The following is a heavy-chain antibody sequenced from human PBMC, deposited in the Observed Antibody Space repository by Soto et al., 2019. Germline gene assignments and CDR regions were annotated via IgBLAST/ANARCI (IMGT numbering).Heavy chain of an antibody. Sequence: SVKVSCKASGGTFSSYTISWVRQAPGQGLEWMGRIIPILGIANYAQKFQGRVTITADKSTSTAYMELSSLRSEDTAVYYCARDREYYGSGSYSDTPPDYWGQGTLVTVS. CDR1: GGTFSSYT. D-gene: IGHD3-10*01. J-gene: IGHJ4*02. CDR2: IIPILGIA. V-gene: IGHV1-69*04. CDR3: ARDREYYGSGSYSDTPPDY.